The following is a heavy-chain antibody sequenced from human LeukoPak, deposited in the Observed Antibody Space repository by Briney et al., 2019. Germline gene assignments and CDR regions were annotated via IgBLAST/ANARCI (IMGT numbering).Heavy chain of an antibody. CDR1: EYTFTGYY. D-gene: IGHD6-13*01. Sequence: ASVKVSCKASEYTFTGYYMHWVRQAPGQGLEWMGWINPNSGGTNYAQKFQGRVTMTRDTSISTAYMELSRLRSDDTAVYYCARDPYSSSWRNWFDPWGQGTLVTVSS. V-gene: IGHV1-2*02. CDR3: ARDPYSSSWRNWFDP. CDR2: INPNSGGT. J-gene: IGHJ5*02.